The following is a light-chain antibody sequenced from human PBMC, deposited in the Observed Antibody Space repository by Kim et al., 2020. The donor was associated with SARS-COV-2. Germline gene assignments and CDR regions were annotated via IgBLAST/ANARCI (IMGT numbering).Light chain of an antibody. J-gene: IGLJ2*01. CDR3: QAWDSSTVV. V-gene: IGLV3-1*01. Sequence: MYPGQTASITCSGDKLGDKYACWYQQKPGQSTVLVIYQDSKRPSGIPERFSGSNSGNTATLTISGTQAMDEADYYCQAWDSSTVVFGGGTQLTVL. CDR1: KLGDKY. CDR2: QDS.